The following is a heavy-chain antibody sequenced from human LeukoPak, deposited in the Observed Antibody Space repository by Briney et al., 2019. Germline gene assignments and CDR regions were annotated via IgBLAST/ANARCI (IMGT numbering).Heavy chain of an antibody. CDR1: GGSISSGSYY. J-gene: IGHJ4*02. CDR3: GRYGGTYYFDY. V-gene: IGHV4-61*02. Sequence: SETLSLTCTVSGGSISSGSYYWSWIRQPAGKGLEWIGRIYTSGSTNYNPSLKSRVTISVDKSKNQFSLKLSSVTAADTAVYYCGRYGGTYYFDYWGQGTLVTVSS. CDR2: IYTSGST. D-gene: IGHD4-23*01.